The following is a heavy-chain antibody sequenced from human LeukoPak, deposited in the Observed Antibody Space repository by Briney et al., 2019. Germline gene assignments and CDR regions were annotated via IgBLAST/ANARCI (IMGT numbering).Heavy chain of an antibody. CDR3: AREGPGRFGAPGPNVYSIYS. V-gene: IGHV4-34*01. CDR1: GGSFSGYY. J-gene: IGHJ4*02. D-gene: IGHD3-10*01. CDR2: INHSGST. Sequence: SETLSLTCAVYGGSFSGYYWSWIRQPPGKGLEWIGEINHSGSTNYNPSLKSRVTISVATSKNQFSLKLTSVTAADPAVYFCAREGPGRFGAPGPNVYSIYSWGQGALGTVSS.